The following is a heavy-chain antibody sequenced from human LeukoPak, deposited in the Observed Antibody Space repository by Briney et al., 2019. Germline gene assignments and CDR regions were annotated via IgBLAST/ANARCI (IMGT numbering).Heavy chain of an antibody. Sequence: PGGSLRLSCAASGFTFSSYGMHWVRQAPGKGLEWVAFIRYDGSNKYYADSVKGRFTISRDNSKNTLYLQMNSLRAEDTAVYYCAKAMGTAMVILGAFDIWGQGTMVTVSS. CDR1: GFTFSSYG. D-gene: IGHD5-18*01. J-gene: IGHJ3*02. V-gene: IGHV3-30*02. CDR3: AKAMGTAMVILGAFDI. CDR2: IRYDGSNK.